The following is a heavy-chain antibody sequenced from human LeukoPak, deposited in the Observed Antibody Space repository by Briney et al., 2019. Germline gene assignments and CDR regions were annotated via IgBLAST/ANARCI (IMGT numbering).Heavy chain of an antibody. CDR3: ALLTIFGVEPPDYFDY. CDR2: INHSGST. J-gene: IGHJ4*02. Sequence: PSETLSLTCAVYGGSFSGYYWSWIRQPPGKGLEWIGEINHSGSTNYNPSLKSRVTMSIDTSKNQFSLKLSSVTAADTAVYYCALLTIFGVEPPDYFDYWGQGTLVTVSS. V-gene: IGHV4-34*01. CDR1: GGSFSGYY. D-gene: IGHD3-3*01.